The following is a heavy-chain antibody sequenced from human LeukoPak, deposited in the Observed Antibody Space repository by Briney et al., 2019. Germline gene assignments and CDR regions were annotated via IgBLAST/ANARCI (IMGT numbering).Heavy chain of an antibody. CDR3: ARDPGISGMSY. CDR1: GFTFSSYE. Sequence: GGSLRLSCAASGFTFSSYEMNWVRHAPGKGLEWVSYISGRGTTIYYADSVKGRFTISRDNANNSLYLQMNSLRAEDTAVYYCARDPGISGMSYWGQGTLVTVSS. D-gene: IGHD1-20*01. J-gene: IGHJ4*02. V-gene: IGHV3-48*03. CDR2: ISGRGTTI.